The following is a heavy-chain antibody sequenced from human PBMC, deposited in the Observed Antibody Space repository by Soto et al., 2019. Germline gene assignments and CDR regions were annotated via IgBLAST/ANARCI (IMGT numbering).Heavy chain of an antibody. Sequence: HPGGSLRLSCAASGFTFSSYGMHWVRQAPGKGLEWVAVISYDGSNKYYADSVKGRFTISRDNSKNTLYLQMNSLRAEDTAVYYCAKAGGTDVWGQGTTVTVSS. J-gene: IGHJ6*02. CDR1: GFTFSSYG. CDR2: ISYDGSNK. CDR3: AKAGGTDV. V-gene: IGHV3-30*18.